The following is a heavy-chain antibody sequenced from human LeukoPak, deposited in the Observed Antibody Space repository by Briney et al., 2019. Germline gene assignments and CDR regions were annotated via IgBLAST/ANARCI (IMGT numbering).Heavy chain of an antibody. D-gene: IGHD2-15*01. CDR3: TRGPILLRIYYGMDV. CDR1: GFTFGDHA. V-gene: IGHV3-49*04. CDR2: IRSKAYGGTT. Sequence: GGSLRLSCSASGFTFGDHAMSWVRQAPGKGLEWVGFIRSKAYGGTTEYPASVKGRFTISRDDSISIAYLQMNSLKTEDTAVYYCTRGPILLRIYYGMDVWGQGTTVIVSS. J-gene: IGHJ6*02.